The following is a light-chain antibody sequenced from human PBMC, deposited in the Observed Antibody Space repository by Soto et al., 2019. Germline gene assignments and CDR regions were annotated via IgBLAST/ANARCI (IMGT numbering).Light chain of an antibody. CDR3: MQGTHWPYT. CDR1: QSLVDSDGNTY. CDR2: KVS. V-gene: IGKV2-30*01. Sequence: DVVMTQSPLSLPVTLGQPASISCRSSQSLVDSDGNTYLNWFQQRPGQSPRRLIYKVSNRDSWVPDRFIGSGSGIDFTLKISRVEAEDVGVYYCMQGTHWPYTFGQGTKLEIK. J-gene: IGKJ2*01.